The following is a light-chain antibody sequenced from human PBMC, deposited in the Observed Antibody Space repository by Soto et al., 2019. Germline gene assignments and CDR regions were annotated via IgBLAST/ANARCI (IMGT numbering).Light chain of an antibody. J-gene: IGKJ5*01. CDR3: QQSYSTLSIA. CDR1: ESISRH. Sequence: DIQMTQSPSSLSASVGDRVTITCRASESISRHLNWYQQKPGKAPKLLIYAASSLQNGVPSRISGSGSGTDFTLTISHLQPEDFATYDCQQSYSTLSIAFGQGTRLEI. V-gene: IGKV1-39*01. CDR2: AAS.